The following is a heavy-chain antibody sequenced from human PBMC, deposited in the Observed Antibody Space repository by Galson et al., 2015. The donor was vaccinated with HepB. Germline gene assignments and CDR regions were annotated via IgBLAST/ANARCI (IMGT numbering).Heavy chain of an antibody. CDR2: INPNSGGT. J-gene: IGHJ3*02. Sequence: SVKVSCKASGHTFTSYGISWVRQAPGQGLEWMGWINPNSGGTNYAQKFQGRVTMTRDTSISTAYMELSRLRSDDTAVYYCARPFRGVTIFGVGYDAFDIWGQGTMVTVSS. V-gene: IGHV1-2*02. CDR1: GHTFTSYG. CDR3: ARPFRGVTIFGVGYDAFDI. D-gene: IGHD3-3*01.